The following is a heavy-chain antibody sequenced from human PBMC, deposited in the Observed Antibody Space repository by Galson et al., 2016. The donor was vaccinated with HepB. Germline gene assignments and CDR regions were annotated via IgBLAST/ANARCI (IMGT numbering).Heavy chain of an antibody. CDR3: ARDWPDSSSWWEGWFDP. J-gene: IGHJ5*02. CDR1: GFTFSNYN. D-gene: IGHD6-13*01. CDR2: ISSSSSYI. V-gene: IGHV3-21*01. Sequence: SLRLSCAASGFTFSNYNMNWVRQAPGKGLEWVSSISSSSSYIYYADSVKGRFTISRDNAKNSLYLQMNSLRAEDTAVYYYARDWPDSSSWWEGWFDPWGQGTLVTVSS.